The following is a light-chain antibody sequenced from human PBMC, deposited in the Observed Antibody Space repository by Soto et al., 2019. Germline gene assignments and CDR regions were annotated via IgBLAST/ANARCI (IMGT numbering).Light chain of an antibody. CDR1: QSVLYSPNNKNY. Sequence: DIVMTQSPDSLAVSLGERATINCKSSQSVLYSPNNKNYLAWYQQKPGQPPKVVIRWASTRESGVPDRFSGSGSGTDFTLTISSLQAEDVAVYYCQQYLTTPRTFGQVTKVEIK. V-gene: IGKV4-1*01. CDR2: WAS. CDR3: QQYLTTPRT. J-gene: IGKJ1*01.